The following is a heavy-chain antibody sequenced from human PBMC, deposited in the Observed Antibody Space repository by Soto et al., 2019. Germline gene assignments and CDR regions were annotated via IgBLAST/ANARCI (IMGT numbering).Heavy chain of an antibody. D-gene: IGHD2-21*02. V-gene: IGHV3-7*03. CDR2: IKQDGSEK. Sequence: PGGSLRLSCAASGFTFSSYWMSWVRQAPGKGLEWVANIKQDGSEKYYVDSVKGRFTISRDNAKNSLYLQMNSLRAEDTAVYYCARVLGVYCGGDCADYFDYGGQGTLVPVSS. CDR3: ARVLGVYCGGDCADYFDY. CDR1: GFTFSSYW. J-gene: IGHJ4*02.